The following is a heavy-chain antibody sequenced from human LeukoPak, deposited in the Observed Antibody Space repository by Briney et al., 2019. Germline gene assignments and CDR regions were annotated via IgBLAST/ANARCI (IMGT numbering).Heavy chain of an antibody. CDR2: ISSSGSTI. CDR3: ARLHCSSTSCYTAGAIFDY. CDR1: GFTFSDYY. J-gene: IGHJ4*02. V-gene: IGHV3-11*04. Sequence: GGSLRLSCAASGFTFSDYYMSWIRQAPGKGLEWVSYISSSGSTIYYADSVKGRFTISRDNAKNSLYLQMNSLRAEDSAVYYCARLHCSSTSCYTAGAIFDYWGQGTLVTVSS. D-gene: IGHD2-2*02.